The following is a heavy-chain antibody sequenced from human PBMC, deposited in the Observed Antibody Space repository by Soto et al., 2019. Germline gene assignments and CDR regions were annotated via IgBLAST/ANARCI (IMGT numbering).Heavy chain of an antibody. CDR2: IIPIFGTA. Sequence: QVQLVQSGAEVKKPGSSVKVSCMASGDTFSSYAISWVRQAPGQGLEWMGGIIPIFGTANYAQKFQGRVTITADESTSTAYMELSSLRSEDTAVYYCARSAGYCSGGSCYSIGVYWGQGTLVTVSS. CDR3: ARSAGYCSGGSCYSIGVY. CDR1: GDTFSSYA. J-gene: IGHJ4*02. V-gene: IGHV1-69*01. D-gene: IGHD2-15*01.